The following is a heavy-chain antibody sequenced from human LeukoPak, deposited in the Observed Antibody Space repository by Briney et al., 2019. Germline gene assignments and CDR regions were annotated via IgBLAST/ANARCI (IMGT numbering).Heavy chain of an antibody. CDR1: GGSISSSSYY. CDR3: ARRTVTTWGVDY. CDR2: IYYSGST. Sequence: SETLSLTCTVSGGSISSSSYYWGWLRQPPGKGLEWIGSIYYSGSTYYNPSLKSRVTISVDTSKNQFSLKLSSVTAADTAVYYCARRTVTTWGVDYWGQGTLVTVSS. J-gene: IGHJ4*02. V-gene: IGHV4-39*01. D-gene: IGHD4-11*01.